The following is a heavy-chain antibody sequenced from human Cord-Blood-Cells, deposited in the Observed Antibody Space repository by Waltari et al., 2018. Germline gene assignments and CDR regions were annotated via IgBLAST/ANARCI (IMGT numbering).Heavy chain of an antibody. CDR1: GFPLSTRGVG. V-gene: IGHV2-5*01. CDR3: AHASTHANGLWEEKWADAFDI. CDR2: IYWNDDK. D-gene: IGHD1-26*01. Sequence: QITLKESGPTLVKPTQTLTLPCTVSGFPLSTRGVGVGWLRQPHGTTLAWLALIYWNDDKRYSPSLKSRLTITKDTSKNQVVLTMTNMDPVDTATYYCAHASTHANGLWEEKWADAFDIWGQGTMVTVSS. J-gene: IGHJ3*02.